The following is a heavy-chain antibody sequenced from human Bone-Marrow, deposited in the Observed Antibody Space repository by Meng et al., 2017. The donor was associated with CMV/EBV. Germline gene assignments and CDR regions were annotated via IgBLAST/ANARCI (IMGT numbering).Heavy chain of an antibody. Sequence: GESLKISCAASGFTFSSYSMNWVRQAPGKGLEWVSSISSTSKHMYYADSVKGRFTISRDNAKNSLYLQMNSLRAEDTAVYYCAKQAYCGGDCPDYWGQGTLVTVSS. CDR2: ISSTSKHM. CDR1: GFTFSSYS. D-gene: IGHD2-21*01. V-gene: IGHV3-21*04. J-gene: IGHJ4*02. CDR3: AKQAYCGGDCPDY.